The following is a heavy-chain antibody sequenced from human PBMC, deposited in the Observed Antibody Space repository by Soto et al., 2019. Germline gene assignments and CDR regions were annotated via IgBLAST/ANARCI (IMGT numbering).Heavy chain of an antibody. D-gene: IGHD3-10*01. CDR3: AKDLDEMAPEVPAFDI. CDR2: ISGSGGST. CDR1: GFTFSSYA. J-gene: IGHJ3*02. Sequence: GGSLRLSCAASGFTFSSYAMSWVRQAPGKGLEWVSAISGSGGSTYYADSVKGRFTISRDNSKNTLYLQMNSLRAEDTAVYYCAKDLDEMAPEVPAFDIWGQGTMVTVSS. V-gene: IGHV3-23*01.